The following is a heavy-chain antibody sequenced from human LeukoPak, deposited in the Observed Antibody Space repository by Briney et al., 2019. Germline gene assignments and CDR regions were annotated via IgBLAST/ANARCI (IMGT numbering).Heavy chain of an antibody. D-gene: IGHD3-22*01. CDR3: ARGYDTTGYFSY. CDR1: GGTFRSNA. CDR2: IDTNTGNP. Sequence: ASVNVSCKASGGTFRSNAISWVRQAPGQGLEWMGWIDTNTGNPTYAQGFIGRFVFSLDTSVTTAYLQISSLKAEDTAVYYCARGYDTTGYFSYWGQGTLVTVSS. V-gene: IGHV7-4-1*02. J-gene: IGHJ4*02.